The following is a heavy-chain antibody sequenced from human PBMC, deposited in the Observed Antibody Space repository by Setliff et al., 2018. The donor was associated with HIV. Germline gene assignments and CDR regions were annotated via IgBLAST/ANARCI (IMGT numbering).Heavy chain of an antibody. CDR2: MNPNSGNT. CDR3: AVFRGDDLEAY. CDR1: GYTFTSYD. D-gene: IGHD3-10*01. V-gene: IGHV1-8*02. Sequence: GASVKVSCKASGYTFTSYDINWVRQATGQGLEWMGWMNPNSGNTGYAQKFQGRVTMTRNTSISTAYMELSSLRSDDTAMYFCAVFRGDDLEAYWGQGTLVTVSS. J-gene: IGHJ4*02.